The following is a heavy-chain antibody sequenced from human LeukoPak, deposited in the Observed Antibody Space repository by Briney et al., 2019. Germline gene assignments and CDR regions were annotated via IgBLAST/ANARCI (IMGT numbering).Heavy chain of an antibody. J-gene: IGHJ4*02. CDR2: INLNGGTT. D-gene: IGHD5-12*01. CDR3: ARDLGRSAYDRGYFDY. V-gene: IGHV1-46*01. CDR1: GYTFTNYY. Sequence: ASVNVSCKASGYTFTNYYMNWVRQTPGQGLEWMGIINLNGGTTIYAQKFQGRVTMTRDMSTSTVYMELSSLRSEDTAVYYCARDLGRSAYDRGYFDYWGQGTLVTVSS.